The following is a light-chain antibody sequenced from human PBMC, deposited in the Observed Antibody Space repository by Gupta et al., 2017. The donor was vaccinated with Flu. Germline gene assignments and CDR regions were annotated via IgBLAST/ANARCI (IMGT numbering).Light chain of an antibody. V-gene: IGKV3-11*01. CDR1: QSVSSY. CDR3: QQRSTWPRT. J-gene: IGKJ5*01. CDR2: GAS. Sequence: PSTLSLSPGERATLSCRASQSVSSYLAWYQQKPGQAPRLLIYGASNRATGIPARFSGSGSGTDFTLTISSLEPEDFAVYYCQQRSTWPRTFGQGTRLDIK.